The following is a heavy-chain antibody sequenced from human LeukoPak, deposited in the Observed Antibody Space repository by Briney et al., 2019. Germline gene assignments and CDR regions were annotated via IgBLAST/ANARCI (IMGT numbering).Heavy chain of an antibody. D-gene: IGHD1-26*01. V-gene: IGHV1-2*02. CDR2: INPNSGGT. J-gene: IGHJ4*02. CDR1: GYTFTGYY. CDR3: ARDSRGSYGYYFDY. Sequence: ASVKVSCKASGYTFTGYYMHWVRQAPGQGLEWMGWINPNSGGTNYAQKFQGRVTMTRETSISTAYMELSRLRSDDTAVYYCARDSRGSYGYYFDYWGQGTLVTVSS.